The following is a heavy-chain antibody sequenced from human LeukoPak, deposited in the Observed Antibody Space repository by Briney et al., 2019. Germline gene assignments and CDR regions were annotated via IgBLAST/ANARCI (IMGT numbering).Heavy chain of an antibody. CDR2: IYYSGST. D-gene: IGHD6-13*01. CDR3: ARDHSSSWLNPLTWFDP. V-gene: IGHV4-31*03. Sequence: PSETLSLTCTVSGGSISSGGYYWSWIRQHPGKGLEWIGYIYYSGSTYYNPSLKSRVTISVDTSKNQFSLKLSSVTAADTAVYYCARDHSSSWLNPLTWFDPWGQGTLVTVSS. CDR1: GGSISSGGYY. J-gene: IGHJ5*02.